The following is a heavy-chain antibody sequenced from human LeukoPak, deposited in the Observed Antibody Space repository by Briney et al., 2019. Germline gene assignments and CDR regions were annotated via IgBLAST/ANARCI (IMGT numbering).Heavy chain of an antibody. J-gene: IGHJ4*02. D-gene: IGHD2-21*01. CDR3: VTDLVIKGYFDY. V-gene: IGHV3-15*01. CDR2: IRRKTDGETT. Sequence: GGSLRLSCAASGFTFSSYAMSWVRQVPGKGLEWVGRIRRKTDGETTDHAAPVKGRFTISRDDSKNTLYLQMNSLKTEDTAVYYCVTDLVIKGYFDYWGQGALVTVSS. CDR1: GFTFSSYA.